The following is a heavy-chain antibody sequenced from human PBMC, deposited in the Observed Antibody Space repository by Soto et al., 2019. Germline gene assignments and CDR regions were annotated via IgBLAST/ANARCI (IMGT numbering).Heavy chain of an antibody. V-gene: IGHV3-64D*08. CDR2: ISSNGGST. Sequence: GGSLRLSCSASGFTFSSYAMHWVRQAPGKGLEYVSAISSNGGSTYYADSVKGRFTISRDNSKNTLYLQMSSLRAEDTAVYYCVKIGADYGEPSYYYYGMDVWGQGTTVTVSS. J-gene: IGHJ6*02. CDR1: GFTFSSYA. D-gene: IGHD4-17*01. CDR3: VKIGADYGEPSYYYYGMDV.